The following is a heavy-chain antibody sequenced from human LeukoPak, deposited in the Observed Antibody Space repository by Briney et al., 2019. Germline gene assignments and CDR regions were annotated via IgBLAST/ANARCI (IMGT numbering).Heavy chain of an antibody. Sequence: TLSLTCAVSGGSISSGGYSWSWIRQPPGKGLEWIGYIYYSGSTYYNPSLKSRVTISVDTSKNQFSLELSSVTAADTAVYYCARLKATVSIHAYFDYWGQGTLVTVSS. CDR3: ARLKATVSIHAYFDY. D-gene: IGHD4-17*01. J-gene: IGHJ4*02. CDR1: GGSISSGGYS. CDR2: IYYSGST. V-gene: IGHV4-30-4*07.